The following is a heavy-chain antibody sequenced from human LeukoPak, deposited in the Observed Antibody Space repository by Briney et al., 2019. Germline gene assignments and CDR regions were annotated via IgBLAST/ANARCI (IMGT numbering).Heavy chain of an antibody. CDR1: GGSISSGSYY. Sequence: PSQTLSLTCTVSGGSISSGSYYWSWIRQPAGKGLEWIGRIYTSGSTNYNPSLKSRVTISVDTSKNQFSLKLSSVTAADTAVYYCASSGALDFWSGPLDYWGQGTLVTVSS. CDR3: ASSGALDFWSGPLDY. V-gene: IGHV4-61*02. CDR2: IYTSGST. J-gene: IGHJ4*02. D-gene: IGHD3-3*01.